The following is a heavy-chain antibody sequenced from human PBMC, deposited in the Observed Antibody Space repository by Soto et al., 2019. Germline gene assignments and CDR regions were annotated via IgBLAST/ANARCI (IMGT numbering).Heavy chain of an antibody. J-gene: IGHJ5*02. Sequence: PSQTLSLTCAISGDSVSSNSAAWNWIRQSPSRGLEWLGRTYYRSKWYNDYAVSVKSRITINPDTSKNQFSLQLNSVTPEDTAVYYCAREDLITGTTLNWFDPWGQGTLVTVSS. CDR1: GDSVSSNSAA. V-gene: IGHV6-1*01. CDR3: AREDLITGTTLNWFDP. CDR2: TYYRSKWYN. D-gene: IGHD1-7*01.